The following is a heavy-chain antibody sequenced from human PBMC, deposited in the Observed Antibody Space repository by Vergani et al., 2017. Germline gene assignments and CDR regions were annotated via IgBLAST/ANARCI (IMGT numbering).Heavy chain of an antibody. CDR3: ASGGHGSENGGALQL. CDR1: GYIFSNFW. Sequence: EKQLVQSGSETKKPGESLKISCPAFGYIFSNFWIGWVRQRPGRGLEWMGIIYPGDSEGKSNTTFRGQVIFSVDTSVNTAYLQWRRLQASDTATYFCASGGHGSENGGALQLWGQGTNITVSS. V-gene: IGHV5-51*01. CDR2: IYPGDSEG. D-gene: IGHD3-10*01. J-gene: IGHJ3*01.